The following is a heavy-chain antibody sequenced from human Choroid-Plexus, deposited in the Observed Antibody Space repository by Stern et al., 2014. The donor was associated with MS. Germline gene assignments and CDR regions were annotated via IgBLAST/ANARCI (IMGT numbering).Heavy chain of an antibody. CDR3: ARDQRGITICGVVTDYYYLGMDV. Sequence: VQLVESGAEVKKPGASVKVSCKTSGYIFTGYYIHWVRQAPGQGLEWMAWINPNTGGPKYAKKFQGRVTMSRDTSISTAYVELSSLTSDDTAVYYCARDQRGITICGVVTDYYYLGMDVWGQGTTVTVSS. CDR2: INPNTGGP. V-gene: IGHV1-2*02. D-gene: IGHD3-3*01. J-gene: IGHJ6*02. CDR1: GYIFTGYY.